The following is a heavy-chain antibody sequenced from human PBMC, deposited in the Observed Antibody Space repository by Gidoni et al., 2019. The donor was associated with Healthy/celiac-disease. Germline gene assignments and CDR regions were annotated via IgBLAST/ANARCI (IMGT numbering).Heavy chain of an antibody. J-gene: IGHJ1*01. CDR2: ISYDGSNK. CDR3: AKDRVGGIAAAAEYFQH. Sequence: QMQLVGSGGGVSPPGRSLRPSSAASGFTFRRYGMNWVRQAPGKGLVWVAVISYDGSNKYYADSVKGRFSISRDNSKNTLYLKMNSMRAEDTAVYYCAKDRVGGIAAAAEYFQHWGQGTLVTVSS. D-gene: IGHD6-13*01. CDR1: GFTFRRYG. V-gene: IGHV3-30*18.